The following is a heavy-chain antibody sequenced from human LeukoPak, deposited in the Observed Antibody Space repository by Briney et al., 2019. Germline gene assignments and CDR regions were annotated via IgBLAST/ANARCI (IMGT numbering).Heavy chain of an antibody. V-gene: IGHV3-9*01. J-gene: IGHJ3*02. CDR3: AKDNGVTILGAFDI. CDR2: ISWNSGSI. Sequence: GGSLRLSCAASGFTFSSYAMSWVRQAPGKGLEWVSGISWNSGSIGYADSVKGRFTISRDNAKNSLYLQMNSLRAEDTALYYCAKDNGVTILGAFDIWGQGTMVTVSS. CDR1: GFTFSSYA. D-gene: IGHD3-9*01.